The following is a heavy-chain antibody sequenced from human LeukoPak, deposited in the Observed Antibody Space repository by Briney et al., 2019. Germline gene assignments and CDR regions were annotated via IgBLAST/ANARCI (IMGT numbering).Heavy chain of an antibody. J-gene: IGHJ4*02. CDR1: GYSFTSYW. CDR3: ARLDGTILKYYFDY. CDR2: IYPGDSDT. D-gene: IGHD5-24*01. V-gene: IGHV5-51*01. Sequence: GESLQISCQGSGYSFTSYWIGWVRQLPGKGLEWMGIIYPGDSDTRYSPSFQGQVTISADKSISTAYLQWSSLKASDTAMYYCARLDGTILKYYFDYWGQGTLVTVSS.